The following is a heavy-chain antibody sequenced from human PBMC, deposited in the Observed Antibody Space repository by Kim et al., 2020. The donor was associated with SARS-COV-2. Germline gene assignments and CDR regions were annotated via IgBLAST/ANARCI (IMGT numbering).Heavy chain of an antibody. J-gene: IGHJ6*02. Sequence: GGSLRLSCAASGFTFSSYEMNWVRQAPGKGLEWVSYISSSGSTIYYADSVKGRFTISRDNAKNSLYLQMNSLRAEDTAVYYCARGPHIVVVTAIAYYYYYGMDVWGQGTTVTVSS. V-gene: IGHV3-48*03. D-gene: IGHD2-21*02. CDR3: ARGPHIVVVTAIAYYYYYGMDV. CDR2: ISSSGSTI. CDR1: GFTFSSYE.